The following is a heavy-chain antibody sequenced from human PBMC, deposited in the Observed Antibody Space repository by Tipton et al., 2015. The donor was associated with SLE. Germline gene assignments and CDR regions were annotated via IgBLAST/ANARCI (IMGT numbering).Heavy chain of an antibody. Sequence: TLSLTCAVSGGSISNNKWWSWVRQPPGKGLEWIGEIYHSGSTYYNPSLKSRVTISVDTSKNQFSLKLSSVTAADTAVYYCASDPPYYDFWSGYSDVFDIWGQGTMVTVSS. CDR3: ASDPPYYDFWSGYSDVFDI. CDR2: IYHSGST. V-gene: IGHV4-4*02. CDR1: GGSISNNKW. J-gene: IGHJ3*02. D-gene: IGHD3-3*01.